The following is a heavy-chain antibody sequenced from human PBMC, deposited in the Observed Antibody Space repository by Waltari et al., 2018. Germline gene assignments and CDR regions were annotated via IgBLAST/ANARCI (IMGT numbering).Heavy chain of an antibody. CDR3: ARGGTVDSSWYDH. D-gene: IGHD4-4*01. CDR2: MFTGGKT. V-gene: IGHV3-53*02. Sequence: EVQLVATGGGLIQPGGSLRLSCAASGFTVSPKYMSWFRQAPGKGLEWVSVMFTGGKTHYADAVKGRCIISRDSSKNTLYLQMNSLRVEDTALYYCARGGTVDSSWYDHWGQGTLVSVSS. J-gene: IGHJ5*02. CDR1: GFTVSPKY.